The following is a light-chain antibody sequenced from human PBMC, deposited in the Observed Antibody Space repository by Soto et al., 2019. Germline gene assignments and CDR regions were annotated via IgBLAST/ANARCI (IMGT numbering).Light chain of an antibody. CDR2: GAS. CDR3: QQSPGT. CDR1: QSISSN. Sequence: EIVMTQSPATLSMSPGERATLSCRASQSISSNLAWYQQRPGQATRLLIYGASTRATGIPARFSGSGSGTEFTLTISSLQAEEFAVYYCQQSPGTLGGGTKVDIK. J-gene: IGKJ4*01. V-gene: IGKV3-15*01.